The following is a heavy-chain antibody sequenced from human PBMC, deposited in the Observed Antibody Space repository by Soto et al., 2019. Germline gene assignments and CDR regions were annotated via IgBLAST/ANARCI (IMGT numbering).Heavy chain of an antibody. CDR1: GFTVSSNY. D-gene: IGHD5-12*01. J-gene: IGHJ4*02. Sequence: EVQLVESGGGLVQPGGSLRLSCAASGFTVSSNYLHWVRQAPGKGLEWVSVIYSGGSTYYADSVKGRFTISRDNSKNTLYMQMNTLRVEDTALYYCAKQRGGYDRDFDYWGQGTLVTVSS. V-gene: IGHV3-66*01. CDR2: IYSGGST. CDR3: AKQRGGYDRDFDY.